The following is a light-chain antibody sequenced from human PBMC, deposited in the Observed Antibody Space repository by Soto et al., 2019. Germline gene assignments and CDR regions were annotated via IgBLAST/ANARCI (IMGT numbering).Light chain of an antibody. Sequence: EIVLTQSPATLSLSPGERATLSCRASQSVNTYLGWYQQRPGQAPILLIYDASNRATGIPARFGGSGSGTDFTLTISSLEPEDFAVYYCQQRSSWPLTFGGGTKVDIK. CDR3: QQRSSWPLT. J-gene: IGKJ4*01. V-gene: IGKV3-11*01. CDR1: QSVNTY. CDR2: DAS.